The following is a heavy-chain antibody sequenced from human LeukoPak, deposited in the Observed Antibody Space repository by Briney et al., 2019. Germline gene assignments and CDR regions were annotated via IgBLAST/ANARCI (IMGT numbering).Heavy chain of an antibody. CDR2: ISGNGGTT. CDR3: ARRDYSDSSSYAPLFDF. J-gene: IGHJ4*02. CDR1: GFTFSSYA. Sequence: GGSLRLSCAASGFTFSSYAMSWVRQAPGKGLNWVTGISGNGGTTYYADSVKGRFTISRDNSRNTLYLQMNSLRAEDTAIYYSARRDYSDSSSYAPLFDFWGQGTLVTVSS. V-gene: IGHV3-23*01. D-gene: IGHD3-22*01.